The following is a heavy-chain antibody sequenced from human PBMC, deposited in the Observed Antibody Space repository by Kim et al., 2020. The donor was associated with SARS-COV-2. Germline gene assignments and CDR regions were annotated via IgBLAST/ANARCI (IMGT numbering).Heavy chain of an antibody. J-gene: IGHJ4*02. V-gene: IGHV1-2*06. Sequence: ASVKVSCKASGYTFTGYYMHWVRQAPGQGLEWMGRINPNSGGTNYAQKFQGRVTMTRDTSISTAYMELSRLRSDDTAVYYCARWEYSSSPFDYWGQGTLVTVSS. CDR1: GYTFTGYY. D-gene: IGHD6-6*01. CDR3: ARWEYSSSPFDY. CDR2: INPNSGGT.